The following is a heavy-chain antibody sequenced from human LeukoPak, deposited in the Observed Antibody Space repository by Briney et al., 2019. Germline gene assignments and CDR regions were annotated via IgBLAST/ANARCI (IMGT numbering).Heavy chain of an antibody. CDR2: ISSSSSYI. V-gene: IGHV3-21*01. CDR3: ARAGGGDLDY. D-gene: IGHD3-16*01. Sequence: GGSLRLSCAASGFTFSSYTMNWVRQAPGKGLEWVSSISSSSSYIYYADSAKGRFTISRDNAKNSLYLQMNSLRAEDTAVYYCARAGGGDLDYWGQGTLVTVSS. CDR1: GFTFSSYT. J-gene: IGHJ4*02.